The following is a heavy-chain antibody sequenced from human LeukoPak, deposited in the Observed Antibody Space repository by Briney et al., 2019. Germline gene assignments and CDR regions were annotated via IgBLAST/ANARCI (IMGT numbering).Heavy chain of an antibody. CDR1: GGSISSGGYY. J-gene: IGHJ5*02. CDR3: ARAVAAVPAAEKYNWFDP. Sequence: SETLSLTCTVSGGSISSGGYYWSWSRQHPGKGLEWIGYIYYSGSTYYNPSLKSRVTISVDTSKNQFSLKLSSVTAADTAVYYCARAVAAVPAAEKYNWFDPWGQGTLVTVSS. V-gene: IGHV4-31*03. CDR2: IYYSGST. D-gene: IGHD2-2*01.